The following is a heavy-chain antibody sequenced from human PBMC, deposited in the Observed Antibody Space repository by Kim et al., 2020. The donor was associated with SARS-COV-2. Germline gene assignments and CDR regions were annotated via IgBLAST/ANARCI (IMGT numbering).Heavy chain of an antibody. CDR1: GFTFSSYA. CDR2: ISSNGGST. V-gene: IGHV3-64D*09. D-gene: IGHD3-10*01. Sequence: GGSLRLSCSASGFTFSSYAMHWVRQAPGKGLEYVSAISSNGGSTYYADSVKGRFTISRDNSKNTLYLQMSSLRAEDTAVYYCVKDIWFGELFFPFDYWGQGTLVTVSS. CDR3: VKDIWFGELFFPFDY. J-gene: IGHJ4*02.